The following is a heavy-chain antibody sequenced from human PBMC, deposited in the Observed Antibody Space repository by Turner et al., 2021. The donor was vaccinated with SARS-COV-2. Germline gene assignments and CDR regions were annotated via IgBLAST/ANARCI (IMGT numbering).Heavy chain of an antibody. CDR2: INTRGDST. V-gene: IGHV3-23*01. CDR3: AKDEGVFTGYGNFDY. CDR1: GFTFSNYD. D-gene: IGHD5-12*01. J-gene: IGHJ4*02. Sequence: EVQLLESGGGLVQPGESLRLSCAASGFTFSNYDMSWLRQAPGKGPEWVLSINTRGDSTFFADSVKGRFTISRDNSKKTLFLQMTSLRAEDTAVYYCAKDEGVFTGYGNFDYWGQGTLVTVSS.